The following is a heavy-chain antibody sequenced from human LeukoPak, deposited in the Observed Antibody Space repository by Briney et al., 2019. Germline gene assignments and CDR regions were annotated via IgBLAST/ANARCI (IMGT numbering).Heavy chain of an antibody. D-gene: IGHD6-13*01. CDR1: GFTFSSYA. J-gene: IGHJ6*02. CDR3: AGGGSSWQPWGGYYYYGMDV. V-gene: IGHV3-23*01. CDR2: ISGSGGST. Sequence: PGGSLRLSCAASGFTFSSYAMSWVRQAPGKGLEWVSAISGSGGSTYYADSVKGRFTISRDNSKNTLYLQMNSLRAEDTAVYYCAGGGSSWQPWGGYYYYGMDVWGQGTTVTVSS.